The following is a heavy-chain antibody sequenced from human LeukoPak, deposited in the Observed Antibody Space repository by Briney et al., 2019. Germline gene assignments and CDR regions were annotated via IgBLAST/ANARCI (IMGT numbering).Heavy chain of an antibody. J-gene: IGHJ4*02. CDR1: GFTFSNYA. CDR2: ISGSGGST. CDR3: EKDTGYRGYDYIDY. Sequence: GGSLRLSCAASGFTFSNYAMSWVRQAPGKGLEWVSGISGSGGSTYYADSVKGRFTISRYNSKNTLYLQMNSLRAEDTAVYYGEKDTGYRGYDYIDYWGQGILVTVSS. D-gene: IGHD5-12*01. V-gene: IGHV3-23*01.